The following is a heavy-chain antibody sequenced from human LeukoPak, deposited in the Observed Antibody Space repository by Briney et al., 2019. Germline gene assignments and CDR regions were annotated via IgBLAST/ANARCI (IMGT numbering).Heavy chain of an antibody. CDR3: ARAPGYCSSTSCYVGGLVY. J-gene: IGHJ4*02. D-gene: IGHD2-2*01. V-gene: IGHV3-48*01. CDR2: ISSSSSTI. Sequence: GGSLRLSCAASGFTFSSYSMNWVRQAPGKGLEWVSYISSSSSTIYYADSVKGRFTISRDNAKNSLYLQMNSLRAEDTAVYYCARAPGYCSSTSCYVGGLVYWGQGTLVTASS. CDR1: GFTFSSYS.